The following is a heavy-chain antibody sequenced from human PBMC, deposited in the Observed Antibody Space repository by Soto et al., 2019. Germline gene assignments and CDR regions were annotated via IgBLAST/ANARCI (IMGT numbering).Heavy chain of an antibody. CDR2: IKSDGSGT. D-gene: IGHD5-18*01. CDR1: GFTFSSYW. Sequence: EVQLVESGGGSIQPGGSLRLSCVASGFTFSSYWMHWVRQAPGKGLVWVSRIKSDGSGTYYADSVEGRLTISRDNAXNXXFLKRSSLRAEDTDVYDCGGGDGDRFDGNGYSARHWGQGTLVTVAS. V-gene: IGHV3-74*01. J-gene: IGHJ4*02. CDR3: GGGDGDRFDGNGYSARH.